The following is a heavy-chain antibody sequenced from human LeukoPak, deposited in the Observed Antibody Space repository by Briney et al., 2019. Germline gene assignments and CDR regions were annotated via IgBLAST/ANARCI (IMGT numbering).Heavy chain of an antibody. Sequence: KSSETLSLTCAVYGGSFSGYYWSWIRQPAGKGLEWIGRISTSGSTNYNPSLRSRVTMSVDTSKNQFSPRLTSLTAADTAVYYCATVTDPRYNYFDPWGQGTLVTVSS. CDR3: ATVTDPRYNYFDP. J-gene: IGHJ5*02. V-gene: IGHV4-59*10. CDR1: GGSFSGYY. CDR2: ISTSGST. D-gene: IGHD2-21*02.